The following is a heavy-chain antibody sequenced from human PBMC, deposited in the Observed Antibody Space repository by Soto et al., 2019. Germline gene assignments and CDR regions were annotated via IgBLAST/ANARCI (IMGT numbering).Heavy chain of an antibody. CDR2: INAGNGNT. D-gene: IGHD3-3*02. Sequence: ASVKVSCKASGYTFTSYAMHWVRQAPGQRLEWMGWINAGNGNTKYSQKIQGRVTITRDTSASTAYMELSSLRSEDTAVYYCARVVPFLEWLFSDTYYYYMDVWGKGTTVTVS. CDR1: GYTFTSYA. CDR3: ARVVPFLEWLFSDTYYYYMDV. J-gene: IGHJ6*03. V-gene: IGHV1-3*01.